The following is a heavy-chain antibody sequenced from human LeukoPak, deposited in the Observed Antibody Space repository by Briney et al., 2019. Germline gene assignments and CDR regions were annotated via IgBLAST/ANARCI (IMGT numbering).Heavy chain of an antibody. V-gene: IGHV4-31*03. CDR1: GGSISSGGYY. CDR2: IYYSGST. J-gene: IGHJ5*02. CDR3: ARDMTDWWFDP. Sequence: SDTLSLTCTVSGGSISSGGYYWSWIRQHPGKGLEWIGYIYYSGSTHYNPSLKSRVTISVDTSKNQFSLKLGSVTAADTAVYYCARDMTDWWFDPWGQGTLVTVSS. D-gene: IGHD3-9*01.